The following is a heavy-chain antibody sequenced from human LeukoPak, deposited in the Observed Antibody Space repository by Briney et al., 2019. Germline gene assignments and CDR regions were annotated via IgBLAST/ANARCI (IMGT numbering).Heavy chain of an antibody. CDR3: ARGQGSGSSWAFDY. Sequence: SETLSLTCPVSDDSISSYSWSWIRQPPGKGLEWIEYNHYSESTTYNPSLKSRVTISADPSKHQLSLSLSSVTAADTAVYYCARGQGSGSSWAFDYWGQGTLVTVSS. J-gene: IGHJ4*02. V-gene: IGHV4-59*01. CDR1: DDSISSYS. D-gene: IGHD1-26*01. CDR2: NHYSEST.